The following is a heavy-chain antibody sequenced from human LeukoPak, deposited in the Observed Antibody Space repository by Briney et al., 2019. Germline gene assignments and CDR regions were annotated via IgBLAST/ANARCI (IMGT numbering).Heavy chain of an antibody. J-gene: IGHJ6*02. CDR2: INHSGST. CDR1: GGSFSGYY. Sequence: SETLSLTCAVYGGSFSGYYWSWIRQPPGKGLEWIGEINHSGSTNYNPSLKSRVTISVDTSKDQFSLKLSSVTAADTAVYYCARDRELGVWGQGTTVTVSS. D-gene: IGHD1-26*01. CDR3: ARDRELGV. V-gene: IGHV4-34*01.